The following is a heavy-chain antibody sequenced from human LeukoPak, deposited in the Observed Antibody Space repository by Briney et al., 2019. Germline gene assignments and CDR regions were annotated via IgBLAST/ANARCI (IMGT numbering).Heavy chain of an antibody. CDR1: GYTFASYD. CDR3: ARGIQLWFDP. D-gene: IGHD5-18*01. Sequence: ASVKVSCKASGYTFASYDINWVRQATGQGLEWMGWMNPNSGNTGYAQEFQGRVTMTRNTSISTAYMELSSLRSEDTAVYYCARGIQLWFDPWGQGTLVTVSS. CDR2: MNPNSGNT. V-gene: IGHV1-8*01. J-gene: IGHJ5*02.